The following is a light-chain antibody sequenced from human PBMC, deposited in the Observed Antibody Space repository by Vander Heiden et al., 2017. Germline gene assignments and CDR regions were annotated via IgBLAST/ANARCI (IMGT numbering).Light chain of an antibody. Sequence: DIQMTQSPSSLSASVGDRVTITCRASQSISSYLNWYQQKPGKAPKLLIDAASSLQSGVPSRFSGSGSGTDFTLTISSLQPEDFATYCYQQSYSTPLTFGGGTKVEIK. CDR2: AAS. CDR3: QQSYSTPLT. J-gene: IGKJ4*01. V-gene: IGKV1-39*01. CDR1: QSISSY.